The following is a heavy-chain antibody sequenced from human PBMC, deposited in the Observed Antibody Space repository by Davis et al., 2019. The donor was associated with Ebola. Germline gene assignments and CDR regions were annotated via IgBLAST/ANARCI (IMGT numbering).Heavy chain of an antibody. V-gene: IGHV4-61*08. Sequence: MPSETLSLTCTVSGGSISSGDYYWSWIRQPPGKGLEWIGYIYYSGSTNYNPSLKSRVTISVDTSKNQFSLKLSSVTAADTAVYYCARKDGYNLDYWGQGTLVTVSS. CDR3: ARKDGYNLDY. D-gene: IGHD5-24*01. CDR1: GGSISSGDYY. CDR2: IYYSGST. J-gene: IGHJ4*02.